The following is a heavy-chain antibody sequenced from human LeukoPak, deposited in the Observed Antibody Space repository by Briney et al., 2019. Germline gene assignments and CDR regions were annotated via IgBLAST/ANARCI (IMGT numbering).Heavy chain of an antibody. CDR1: GYRFTTYW. J-gene: IGHJ4*02. CDR2: IYPGDTDT. D-gene: IGHD1-26*01. V-gene: IGHV5-51*01. CDR3: ARLVGGNMADS. Sequence: GESLKISCKGSGYRFTTYWIGWVRQMPGKGLEWMGIIYPGDTDTRYSPSFQGQVTISADKSISTAYLQWSSLKASDTAMSYYARLVGGNMADSWGQGTLVTVSS.